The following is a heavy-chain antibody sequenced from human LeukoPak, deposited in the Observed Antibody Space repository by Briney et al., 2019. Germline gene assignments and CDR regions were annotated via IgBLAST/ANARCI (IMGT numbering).Heavy chain of an antibody. J-gene: IGHJ6*02. CDR3: ARDPIAVAGYYYGMDV. V-gene: IGHV3-66*01. Sequence: GGSLRLSCAASGFTVSSNYMSWVRQAPGKGLEWVSVIYSGGSTYYADSVKGRFTISSDNSKNTLYLQMNSLRAEDTAVYYCARDPIAVAGYYYGMDVWGQGTTVTVSS. CDR2: IYSGGST. D-gene: IGHD6-19*01. CDR1: GFTVSSNY.